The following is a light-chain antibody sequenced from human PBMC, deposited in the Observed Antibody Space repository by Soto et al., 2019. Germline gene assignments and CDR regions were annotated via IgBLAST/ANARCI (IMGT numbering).Light chain of an antibody. CDR2: DAS. J-gene: IGKJ1*01. CDR3: QKYDSAPEA. V-gene: IGKV1-27*01. Sequence: DIQMTQSPSSLSASVGDRVTITCRASQGISNSLAWYQQEPGKVPKLLIYDASTLQSGVSSRFSGSGSGTDFTLTISSLQPEDVATYYRQKYDSAPEAFGQGTKVDIK. CDR1: QGISNS.